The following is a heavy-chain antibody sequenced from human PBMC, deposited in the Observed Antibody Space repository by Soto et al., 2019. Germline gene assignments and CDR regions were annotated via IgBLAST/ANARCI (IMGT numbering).Heavy chain of an antibody. Sequence: PGGSLRLSCAASGFTFSGSAMHWVRQASGKGLEWVGRIRSKANSYATAYAASVKGRFTISRDDSKNTAYLQMNSLKTEDTAVYYCSWYYDSSGYWTPFDYWGQGTLVTVSS. V-gene: IGHV3-73*01. CDR2: IRSKANSYAT. CDR3: SWYYDSSGYWTPFDY. CDR1: GFTFSGSA. D-gene: IGHD3-22*01. J-gene: IGHJ4*02.